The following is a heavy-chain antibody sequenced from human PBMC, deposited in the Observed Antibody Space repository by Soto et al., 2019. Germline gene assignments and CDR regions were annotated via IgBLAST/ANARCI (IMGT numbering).Heavy chain of an antibody. D-gene: IGHD7-27*01. V-gene: IGHV4-59*08. CDR2: IYYSGST. Sequence: SETLSLTCTVSGGSISSYYWSWIRQPPGKGLEWIGYIYYSGSTNYNPSLKSRVTISVDTSKNQFSLKLSSVTAADTAVYYCATLHWGSPPSEWYFDFWGRGTLVTVSS. J-gene: IGHJ2*01. CDR3: ATLHWGSPPSEWYFDF. CDR1: GGSISSYY.